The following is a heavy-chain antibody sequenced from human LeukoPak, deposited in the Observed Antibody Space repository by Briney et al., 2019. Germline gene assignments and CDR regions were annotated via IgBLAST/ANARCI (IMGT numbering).Heavy chain of an antibody. CDR3: AGRGSVAGLDY. CDR2: IYYSGIS. Sequence: SETLSLTCTVSGGSMRSYYWSWIRQPPGKGLEWIGYIYYSGISNYTPSLKGRVTVSVDTSKNQFSLKLSSVTAADTAVYYCAGRGSVAGLDYWGRGTLVAVSS. V-gene: IGHV4-59*01. J-gene: IGHJ4*02. CDR1: GGSMRSYY. D-gene: IGHD6-19*01.